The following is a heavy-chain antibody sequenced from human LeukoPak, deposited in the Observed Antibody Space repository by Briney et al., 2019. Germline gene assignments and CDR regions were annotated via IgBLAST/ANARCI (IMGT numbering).Heavy chain of an antibody. CDR1: GCTFDDYG. Sequence: GGSLRLSCAASGCTFDDYGMSWVRQAPGKGLEWVSGINWNGGRTGYADSVKGRLTISRDNAKNSLYLQMNSLRAEDTALYYCAKLAGTGGFDYWGQGTLVTVSS. V-gene: IGHV3-20*04. D-gene: IGHD6-19*01. CDR3: AKLAGTGGFDY. J-gene: IGHJ4*02. CDR2: INWNGGRT.